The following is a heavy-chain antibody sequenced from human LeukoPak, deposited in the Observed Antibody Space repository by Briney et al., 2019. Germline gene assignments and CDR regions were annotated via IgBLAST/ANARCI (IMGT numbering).Heavy chain of an antibody. CDR3: AREAPFDCTNGVCYYYYYYYMDV. CDR2: IYYSGST. Sequence: ASETLSLTCTVSGGSISSYYWTWIRQPPGKGLEWIGYIYYSGSTNYNPSLKSRVTISVDTSKNQFSLKLSSVTAADTAVYYCAREAPFDCTNGVCYYYYYYYMDVWGKGTTVTVSS. V-gene: IGHV4-59*12. D-gene: IGHD2-8*01. J-gene: IGHJ6*03. CDR1: GGSISSYY.